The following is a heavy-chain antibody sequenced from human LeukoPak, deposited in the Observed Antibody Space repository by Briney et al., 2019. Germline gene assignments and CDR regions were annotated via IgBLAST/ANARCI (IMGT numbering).Heavy chain of an antibody. CDR2: ISSSGSTI. J-gene: IGHJ4*02. V-gene: IGHV3-11*04. D-gene: IGHD3-16*02. CDR3: ARGGYLWGRYRYIDY. Sequence: GGSLRLSCAASGFTFSDYYMSWMRQAPGKGLEWVSYISSSGSTIYYADSVKGRFTISRDNSKNSLSLQMNSLRAEDTAVYYCARGGYLWGRYRYIDYWGQGTLVTVSS. CDR1: GFTFSDYY.